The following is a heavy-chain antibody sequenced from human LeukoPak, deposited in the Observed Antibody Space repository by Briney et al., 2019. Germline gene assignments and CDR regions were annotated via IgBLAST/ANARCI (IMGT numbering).Heavy chain of an antibody. V-gene: IGHV3-30-3*01. Sequence: GGSLRLSCAASGFTFSSYAMHWVRQAPGKGLEWVAVISYDGSNKYCADSVKGRFTISRDNSKNTLYLQMNSLRAEDTAVYYCARAEGYYGSGFDYWGQGTLVTVSS. CDR3: ARAEGYYGSGFDY. CDR2: ISYDGSNK. J-gene: IGHJ4*02. D-gene: IGHD3-10*01. CDR1: GFTFSSYA.